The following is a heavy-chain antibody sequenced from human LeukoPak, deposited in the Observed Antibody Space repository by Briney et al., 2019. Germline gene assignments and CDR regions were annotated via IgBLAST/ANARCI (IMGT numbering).Heavy chain of an antibody. CDR2: IYLGDSDT. V-gene: IGHV5-51*01. CDR1: GYSFTSYW. D-gene: IGHD3-10*01. CDR3: ARLRARDPEYFQH. Sequence: GESLKISCKGSGYSFTSYWIGWVRQMPGKGLEWMGIIYLGDSDTRYSPSFQGQVTISADKSISTAYLQWSSLKASDTAVYYCARLRARDPEYFQHWGQGTLVTVSS. J-gene: IGHJ1*01.